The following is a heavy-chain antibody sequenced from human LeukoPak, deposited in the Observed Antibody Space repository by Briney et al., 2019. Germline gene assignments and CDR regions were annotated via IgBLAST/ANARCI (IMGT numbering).Heavy chain of an antibody. D-gene: IGHD3-16*01. CDR1: GGSISSDTSH. CDR3: GRTWGYYFDY. J-gene: IGHJ4*02. Sequence: SETLSLTCTVSGGSISSDTSHWGWIRQPPGKGLEWIGSIHYTGRTYYNPSLKSRVTISVDTSKSQFSLKLPSVTAAGTAVYYCGRTWGYYFDYWGQGTLVTVSS. CDR2: IHYTGRT. V-gene: IGHV4-39*07.